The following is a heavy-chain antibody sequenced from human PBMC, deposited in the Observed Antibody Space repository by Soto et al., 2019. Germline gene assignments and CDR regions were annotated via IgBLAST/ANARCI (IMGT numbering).Heavy chain of an antibody. CDR2: INPSGGST. V-gene: IGHV1-46*01. J-gene: IGHJ4*02. Sequence: ASVKVSCKASGYTFTSYYMHWVRQAPGQGLEWMGIINPSGGSTSYAQKFQGRVTMTRDTSTSTVYMELSSLRSEDTAVYYCARNNPHIVGATSDVDYFDYWGQGTLVTVS. CDR1: GYTFTSYY. CDR3: ARNNPHIVGATSDVDYFDY. D-gene: IGHD1-26*01.